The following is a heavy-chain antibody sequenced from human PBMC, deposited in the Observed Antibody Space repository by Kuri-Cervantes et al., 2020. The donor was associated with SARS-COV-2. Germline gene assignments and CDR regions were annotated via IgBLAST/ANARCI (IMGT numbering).Heavy chain of an antibody. Sequence: ASVKVSCKASGYTFTSYGISWVRQAPGQGLEWMGWINPNSGGTNYAQKFQGWVTMTRDTSISTAYMELSRLRSDDTAVYYCARETSRTSGTGYYFDYWGQGTLVTVSS. V-gene: IGHV1-2*04. D-gene: IGHD6-19*01. CDR3: ARETSRTSGTGYYFDY. CDR1: GYTFTSYG. CDR2: INPNSGGT. J-gene: IGHJ4*02.